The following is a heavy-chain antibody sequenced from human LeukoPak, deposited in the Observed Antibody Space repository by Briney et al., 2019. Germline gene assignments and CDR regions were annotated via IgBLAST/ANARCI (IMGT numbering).Heavy chain of an antibody. Sequence: GGSLRLSCAASGFTFSSYSMNWVRQAPGKGLEWVSYISSSSSTIYYADSVKGRFTISRDNSKNTLYLQMNSLRAEDTAVYYCAKESDSSGYSLDYWGQGTLVTVSS. CDR1: GFTFSSYS. J-gene: IGHJ4*02. CDR2: ISSSSSTI. V-gene: IGHV3-48*01. D-gene: IGHD3-22*01. CDR3: AKESDSSGYSLDY.